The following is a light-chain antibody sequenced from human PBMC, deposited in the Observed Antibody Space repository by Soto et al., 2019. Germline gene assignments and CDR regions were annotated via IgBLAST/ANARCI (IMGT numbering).Light chain of an antibody. Sequence: QSVLTQPPSVSGAPGQRVTISCTGSSSNIGAIYDVQWYQQLPGAAPKLLIYGNTNRPSGVPDRFSGSKSGTSASLAISGLRSEDEADYYCAAWDDRLSVAFGGGTKLTVL. CDR1: SSNIGAIYD. CDR2: GNT. CDR3: AAWDDRLSVA. J-gene: IGLJ2*01. V-gene: IGLV1-40*01.